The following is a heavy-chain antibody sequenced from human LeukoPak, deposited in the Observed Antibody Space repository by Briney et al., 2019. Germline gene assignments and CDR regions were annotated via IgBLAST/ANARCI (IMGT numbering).Heavy chain of an antibody. J-gene: IGHJ4*02. V-gene: IGHV3-23*01. CDR3: AKKGSGSYLYYFDY. CDR2: ISGSGGST. Sequence: GGSLRLSCAASGFTFSSYVMTWVRQAPGKGLEWVSEISGSGGSTYYADSVKGRFTISRDNSKNTLYLQMNSLRAEETAVYYCAKKGSGSYLYYFDYWGQGTLVTVSS. D-gene: IGHD3-10*01. CDR1: GFTFSSYV.